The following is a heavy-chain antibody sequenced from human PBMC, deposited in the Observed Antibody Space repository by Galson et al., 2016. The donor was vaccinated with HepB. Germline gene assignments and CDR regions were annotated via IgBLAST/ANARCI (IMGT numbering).Heavy chain of an antibody. Sequence: SLRLSCAASGFSFSNYDMYWVRHAPGKGLEWVSSIYTAGDTYYQDSVEGRFTISRDNSKNTLYLQMNSLRAEDTAVYYCARFIASPWNDYYYYGMDVWGKGTTVTVSS. V-gene: IGHV3-13*01. D-gene: IGHD1-1*01. J-gene: IGHJ6*04. CDR3: ARFIASPWNDYYYYGMDV. CDR2: IYTAGDT. CDR1: GFSFSNYD.